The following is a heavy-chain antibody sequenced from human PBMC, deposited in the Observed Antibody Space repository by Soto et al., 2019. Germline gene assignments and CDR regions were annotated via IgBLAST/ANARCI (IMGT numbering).Heavy chain of an antibody. Sequence: PSETLSLTCAVSASSISSGGYSWSWLRQPPGKGLEWIGYIYHSGSTNYNPSLKSRVTISVDTSKNQFSLKLSSVTAADTAVYYCASSQPQYDILTGYYWDDAFDVWGQGTMLTVSS. CDR2: IYHSGST. CDR1: ASSISSGGYS. V-gene: IGHV4-30-2*01. J-gene: IGHJ3*01. CDR3: ASSQPQYDILTGYYWDDAFDV. D-gene: IGHD3-9*01.